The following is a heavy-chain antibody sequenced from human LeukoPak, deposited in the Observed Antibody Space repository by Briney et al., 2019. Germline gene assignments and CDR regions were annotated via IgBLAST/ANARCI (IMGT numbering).Heavy chain of an antibody. D-gene: IGHD1-26*01. CDR1: GFTFSDYY. J-gene: IGHJ4*02. V-gene: IGHV3-11*01. Sequence: PGGSLRLSCAASGFTFSDYYMSWIRQTPGKGLEWVSYISSSGSTIYYADSVKGRFTISRDNAKNSLYLQMNSLRAEDTAVYYCARLMSGSYSPFDYWGQGTLVTVSS. CDR2: ISSSGSTI. CDR3: ARLMSGSYSPFDY.